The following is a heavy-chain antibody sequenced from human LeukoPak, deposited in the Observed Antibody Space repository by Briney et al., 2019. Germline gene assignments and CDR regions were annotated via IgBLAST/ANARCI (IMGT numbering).Heavy chain of an antibody. CDR1: GGSISSGGYY. Sequence: PSETLSLTCTVSGGSISSGGYYWSWIRQPPGKGLEWIGYIYHSGSTYYNPSLKSRVTISVDRSKNQFSLKLSPVTAADTAVYYCARVYSSGSRAFQHWGQGTLVTVSS. CDR3: ARVYSSGSRAFQH. J-gene: IGHJ1*01. CDR2: IYHSGST. V-gene: IGHV4-30-2*01. D-gene: IGHD6-19*01.